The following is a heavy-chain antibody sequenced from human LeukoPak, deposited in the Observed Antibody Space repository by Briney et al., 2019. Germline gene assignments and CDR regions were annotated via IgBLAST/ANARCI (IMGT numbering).Heavy chain of an antibody. CDR2: IYYSGST. CDR3: ARKPSGYDYFDY. V-gene: IGHV4-39*01. D-gene: IGHD5-12*01. Sequence: PSETLSLTCTVSGGSISTNDYYWGWIRQPPGKGLEWIVNIYYSGSTYYNPSLRSRVTVSVDTSKNQFSLKLSSVTAADTAVYYCARKPSGYDYFDYWGQGTLVTVSS. J-gene: IGHJ4*02. CDR1: GGSISTNDYY.